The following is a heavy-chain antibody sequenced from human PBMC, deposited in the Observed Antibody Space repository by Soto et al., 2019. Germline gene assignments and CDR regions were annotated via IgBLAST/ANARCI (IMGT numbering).Heavy chain of an antibody. J-gene: IGHJ4*02. CDR2: ISGSGGST. CDR1: GFTFSTYA. Sequence: PGGSLRLSCAASGFTFSTYAMSWVRQAPGKGLEWVSGISGSGGSTYYADSVKGRFTISRDSSKSTLFLQMNSLRAEDTALYYCATAPGTNGQYYFDYWGQGSLVTVSS. D-gene: IGHD1-7*01. V-gene: IGHV3-23*01. CDR3: ATAPGTNGQYYFDY.